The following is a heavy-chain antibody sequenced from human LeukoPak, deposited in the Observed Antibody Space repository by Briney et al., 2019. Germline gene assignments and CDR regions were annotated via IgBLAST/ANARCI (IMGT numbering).Heavy chain of an antibody. CDR3: ARGLYSSSWYWFDP. Sequence: GGPLSLSCAASGFTFRIYSMNCVRHAPGKTREGVSSIYRRRSYIYYPHSVKGRFTSPRDNAKNSLYLQMNSLRAEDTAVYYCARGLYSSSWYWFDPWGQGTLVTVSS. J-gene: IGHJ5*02. CDR2: IYRRRSYI. CDR1: GFTFRIYS. D-gene: IGHD6-13*01. V-gene: IGHV3-21*01.